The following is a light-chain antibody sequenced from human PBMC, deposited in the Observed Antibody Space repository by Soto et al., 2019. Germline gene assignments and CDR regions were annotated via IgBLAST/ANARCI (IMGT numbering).Light chain of an antibody. CDR2: EVT. J-gene: IGLJ1*01. CDR1: SSDVGGYNY. CDR3: SSHTSIGTYV. V-gene: IGLV2-14*01. Sequence: QSALTQPASVSGSPGQSITISCTGTSSDVGGYNYVSWYQHHPGKAAKLLIYEVTNRPSGVSNRFSGSKSGSTASLTISGLQAEDEADYYCSSHTSIGTYVFGTGTKLTVL.